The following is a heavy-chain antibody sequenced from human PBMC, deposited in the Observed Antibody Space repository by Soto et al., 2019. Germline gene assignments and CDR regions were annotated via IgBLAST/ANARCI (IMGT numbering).Heavy chain of an antibody. CDR1: GFTFSSYS. CDR2: ISSSSSYI. J-gene: IGHJ3*02. CDR3: ARDSTGAQGEGAFDI. Sequence: EVQLVEYGGGLVKPGGSLRLSCAASGFTFSSYSMNWVRQAPGKGLEWVSSISSSSSYIYYADSVKGRFTISRDNAKNSLYLQMNSLRAEDTAVYYCARDSTGAQGEGAFDIWGQGTMVTVSS. V-gene: IGHV3-21*01. D-gene: IGHD1-1*01.